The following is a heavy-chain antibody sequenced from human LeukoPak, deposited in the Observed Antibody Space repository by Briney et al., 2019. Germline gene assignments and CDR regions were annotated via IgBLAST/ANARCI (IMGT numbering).Heavy chain of an antibody. Sequence: VKVSXXGSGYTFTXYAMNWVRQAPGQGREWMGWISAYNGNTNYAQKLQGRVTMTTDTSTSTAYMELRSLRSDDTAVYYCARGRSADYGDYDYWGQGTLVTVSS. D-gene: IGHD4-17*01. CDR3: ARGRSADYGDYDY. CDR2: ISAYNGNT. V-gene: IGHV1-18*01. J-gene: IGHJ4*02. CDR1: GYTFTXYA.